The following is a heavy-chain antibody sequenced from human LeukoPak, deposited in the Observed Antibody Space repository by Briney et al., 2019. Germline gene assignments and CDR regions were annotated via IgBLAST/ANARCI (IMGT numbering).Heavy chain of an antibody. J-gene: IGHJ4*02. V-gene: IGHV4-39*07. CDR2: IYYSGST. D-gene: IGHD4-17*01. CDR1: GGSISSSSYY. CDR3: ARGRDTVTRKGHFDY. Sequence: SETLSLTCTVSGGSISSSSYYWGWIRQPPGKGLEWIGSIYYSGSTNYNPSLKSRVTISVDTSKNQFSLKLSSVTAADTAVYYCARGRDTVTRKGHFDYWGQGTLVTVSS.